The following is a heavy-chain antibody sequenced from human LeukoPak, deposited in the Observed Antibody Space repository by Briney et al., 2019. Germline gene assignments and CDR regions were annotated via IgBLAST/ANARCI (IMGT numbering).Heavy chain of an antibody. D-gene: IGHD2-15*01. J-gene: IGHJ6*03. V-gene: IGHV1-18*01. CDR2: LSPYNGNT. CDR3: ARGGYCSGDGCYNWGWGYYHYYMDV. Sequence: GASVKVSCKVSGYTLTELSMHWVRQAPGQGLEWMGWLSPYNGNTDYAQKLQGRVTMTIDTSTNTAYMDLRSLRSDDTAVYYCARGGYCSGDGCYNWGWGYYHYYMDVWGKGTTVTVSS. CDR1: GYTLTELS.